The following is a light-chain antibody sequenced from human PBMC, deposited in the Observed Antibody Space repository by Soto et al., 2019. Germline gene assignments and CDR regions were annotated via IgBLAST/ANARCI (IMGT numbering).Light chain of an antibody. V-gene: IGKV1-12*01. CDR1: QSISSW. CDR3: QQANSFFRVT. J-gene: IGKJ3*01. Sequence: DIQMTQSPSSVSASVGDRVTITCRASQSISSWLAWYQQKPGKAPKLLIYAASSLQSGVPSRFSGSGSGTDCTLTISSLQPEDFASYYCQQANSFFRVTFGPGTKVDIK. CDR2: AAS.